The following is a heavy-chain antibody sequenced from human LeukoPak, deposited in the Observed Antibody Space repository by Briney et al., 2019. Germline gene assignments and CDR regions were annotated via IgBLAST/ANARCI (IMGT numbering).Heavy chain of an antibody. Sequence: PSETPSLTCAVSGGSISSSNWWSWVRQPPGKGLEWIGEIYRSGSTNYNPSLKSRVTISVDKSKNQFSLKLSSVTAADTAMYYCARYRGASGYHFDYWGQGTLVTVSS. CDR3: ARYRGASGYHFDY. V-gene: IGHV4-4*02. CDR1: GGSISSSNW. J-gene: IGHJ4*02. D-gene: IGHD5-12*01. CDR2: IYRSGST.